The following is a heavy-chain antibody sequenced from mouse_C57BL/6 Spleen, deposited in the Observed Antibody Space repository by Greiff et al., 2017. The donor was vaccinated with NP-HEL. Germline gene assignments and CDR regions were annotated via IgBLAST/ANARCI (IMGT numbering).Heavy chain of an antibody. CDR1: GFTFSDYY. D-gene: IGHD1-1*01. Sequence: EVKLVESEGGLVQPGSSMKLSCTASGFTFSDYYMAWVRQVPEKGLEWVANINYDGSSTYYLDSLKSRFIISRDNAKNILYLQMSSLKSEDTATYYCARDRGSSYEDYAMDYWGQGTSVTVSS. J-gene: IGHJ4*01. CDR2: INYDGSST. V-gene: IGHV5-16*01. CDR3: ARDRGSSYEDYAMDY.